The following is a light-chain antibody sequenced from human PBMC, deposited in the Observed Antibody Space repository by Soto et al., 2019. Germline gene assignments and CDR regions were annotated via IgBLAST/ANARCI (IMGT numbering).Light chain of an antibody. J-gene: IGKJ1*01. V-gene: IGKV2-28*01. CDR3: MQAIQAPRT. CDR1: QSLLHSNGNIY. CDR2: LGS. Sequence: DIVLTQSPLSLPVTPGEPASISCRSSQSLLHSNGNIYLDWYLQTPGQSPQLLIHLGSIRASGVPDRFSGSGSGTDFTLKITRVEAEDVGVYYCMQAIQAPRTFGLGTKVEIK.